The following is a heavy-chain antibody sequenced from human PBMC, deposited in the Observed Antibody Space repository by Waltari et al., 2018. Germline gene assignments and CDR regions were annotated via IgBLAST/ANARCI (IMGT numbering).Heavy chain of an antibody. Sequence: QVQLQESGPGLVKPSETLSLTCTVSGGSISSYYWSWIRQPPGTGLGWIGYIFYSVRTNCNPSPKCRVTRPVGPAKTQFSLKLSSVTAGDTAVYYCARERVVAAVFDYWGQGTLVTVSS. CDR1: GGSISSYY. CDR3: ARERVVAAVFDY. J-gene: IGHJ4*02. V-gene: IGHV4-59*01. D-gene: IGHD2-15*01. CDR2: IFYSVRT.